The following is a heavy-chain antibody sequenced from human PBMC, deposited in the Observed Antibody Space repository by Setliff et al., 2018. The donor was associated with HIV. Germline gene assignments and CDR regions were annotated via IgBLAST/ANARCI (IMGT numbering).Heavy chain of an antibody. Sequence: GGSLRLSCAASGFTFSYYTMHWIRQTPDNGLEWVAVISYDGNSQYYADSVKGRFTLSRDNFRNTLYLQMNSLRAEDTAVYYCAKSRESYSGVDCYWRAWFDPWGQGTLVTVSS. D-gene: IGHD2-21*02. CDR2: ISYDGNSQ. V-gene: IGHV3-30*04. CDR1: GFTFSYYT. CDR3: AKSRESYSGVDCYWRAWFDP. J-gene: IGHJ5*02.